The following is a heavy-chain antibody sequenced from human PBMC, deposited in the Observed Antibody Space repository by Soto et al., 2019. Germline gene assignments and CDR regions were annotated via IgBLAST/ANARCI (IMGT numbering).Heavy chain of an antibody. CDR1: GFTFSSYG. Sequence: QVQLVESGGGVVQPGRSLRLSCAASGFTFSSYGMHWVRQAPGKGLEWVAVIWYDGSNKYYVDSEKGRFTISRDDSKNTVFLQMNSLRAEDTAVYFCVRDSGWLFYSWGQGTLVTVSS. D-gene: IGHD6-19*01. V-gene: IGHV3-33*01. J-gene: IGHJ4*02. CDR2: IWYDGSNK. CDR3: VRDSGWLFYS.